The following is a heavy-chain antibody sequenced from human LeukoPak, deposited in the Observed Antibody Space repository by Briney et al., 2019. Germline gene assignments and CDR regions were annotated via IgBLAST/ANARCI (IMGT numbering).Heavy chain of an antibody. D-gene: IGHD3-10*01. Sequence: MPSETLSLTCTVSGGSISSYYWSWIRQPPGKGLEWIGYIYYSGSTNYNPSLKSRVTISVDTSKNQFSLKLSSVTAADTAVYYCARRLLWFGELLAPGDAFDIWGQGTMVTVSS. CDR2: IYYSGST. CDR3: ARRLLWFGELLAPGDAFDI. CDR1: GGSISSYY. J-gene: IGHJ3*02. V-gene: IGHV4-59*08.